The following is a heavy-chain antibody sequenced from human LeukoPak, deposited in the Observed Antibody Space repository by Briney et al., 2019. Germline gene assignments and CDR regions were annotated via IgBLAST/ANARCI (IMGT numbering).Heavy chain of an antibody. Sequence: SETLSLTCTVSGGSISSSSYYWGWIRQPPGKGLEWIGSIYYSGSTYYNPSLKSRVTISVDTSKNQFSLKLSSVTAADTAVYYCARGSITIFGVVSYYMDVWGKGTTVTVSS. CDR2: IYYSGST. D-gene: IGHD3-3*01. J-gene: IGHJ6*03. CDR3: ARGSITIFGVVSYYMDV. CDR1: GGSISSSSYY. V-gene: IGHV4-39*07.